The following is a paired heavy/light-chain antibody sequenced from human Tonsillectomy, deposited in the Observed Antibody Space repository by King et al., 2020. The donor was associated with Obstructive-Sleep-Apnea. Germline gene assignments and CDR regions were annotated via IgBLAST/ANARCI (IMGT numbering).Heavy chain of an antibody. Sequence: QVQLVESGGGLVKPGGSLRLSCAASGFAFSDYYMTWIRQAPGKGLECVSYINSGSSDTDYADSVKGRFTISRDNANLSLFLQMNSLRAEDTAVYYCARFRIGSSWDGGYSDYWGQGALVTVSS. CDR1: GFAFSDYY. J-gene: IGHJ4*02. V-gene: IGHV3-11*06. CDR2: INSGSSDT. D-gene: IGHD6-13*01. CDR3: ARFRIGSSWDGGYSDY.
Light chain of an antibody. CDR1: QSIRSW. Sequence: DIQMTQSPSTLSASVGDRVTITCRASQSIRSWLAWYQQKPGKAPKLLIYKASTLESGVPSRFSGSGSGTEFTLTISSLQPDDFAMYYCQQYNSFPTFGGGTKVEIK. CDR3: QQYNSFPT. J-gene: IGKJ4*01. V-gene: IGKV1-5*03. CDR2: KAS.